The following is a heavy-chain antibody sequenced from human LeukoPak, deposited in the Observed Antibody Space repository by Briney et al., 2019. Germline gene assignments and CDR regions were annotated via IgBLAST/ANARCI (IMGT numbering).Heavy chain of an antibody. D-gene: IGHD3-22*01. CDR1: GFTFSSYS. Sequence: PGGSLRLSCAASGFTFSSYSMNWVRQAPGKGLEWVSYMSSSSSTIYYADSVKGRFTISRDNAKNSLDLQMNSLRDEDTAVYYCARGRYYDSSGYFLEFDSWGQGTLVSVSS. V-gene: IGHV3-48*02. J-gene: IGHJ4*02. CDR2: MSSSSSTI. CDR3: ARGRYYDSSGYFLEFDS.